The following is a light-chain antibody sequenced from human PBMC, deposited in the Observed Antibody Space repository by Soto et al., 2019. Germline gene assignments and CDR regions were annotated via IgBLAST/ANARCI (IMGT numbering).Light chain of an antibody. CDR3: QQGYTTLWT. CDR1: QPIGTS. V-gene: IGKV1-39*01. Sequence: DIQMTQSPSTLSASVGDSVTVTCRASQPIGTSLHWYQQKPGKAPKVLISAASRLQSGVSSRFSGSGSGTHFALTISNLQPEDFATYYCQQGYTTLWTFGKGTKVELK. CDR2: AAS. J-gene: IGKJ1*01.